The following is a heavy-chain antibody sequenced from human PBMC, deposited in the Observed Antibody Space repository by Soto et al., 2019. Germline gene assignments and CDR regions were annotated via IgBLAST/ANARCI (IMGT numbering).Heavy chain of an antibody. CDR2: ISGSGGST. J-gene: IGHJ4*02. Sequence: EVQLLESGGGLVQPGGSLRLSCAASGFTFSSYAMSWVRQAPGKGLEWVSAISGSGGSTYYADSVKGRFTISIDNSKNTLYLQMNSLRAEDKAVDYCAKGETSPLDSWGQGALVNVSS. CDR3: AKGETSPLDS. V-gene: IGHV3-23*01. D-gene: IGHD3-16*01. CDR1: GFTFSSYA.